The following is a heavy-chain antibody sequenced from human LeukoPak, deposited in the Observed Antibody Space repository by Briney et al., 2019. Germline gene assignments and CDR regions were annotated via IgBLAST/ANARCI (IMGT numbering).Heavy chain of an antibody. CDR3: AKTRLVATINYLDY. CDR2: ISGSGGST. V-gene: IGHV3-23*01. J-gene: IGHJ4*02. D-gene: IGHD5-12*01. CDR1: GFTFSSYA. Sequence: GGSLRLSCAASGFTFSSYAMSWVRQAPGKGLEWVSAISGSGGSTYYADSVKGRFTISRDNSKNTLYLQMNSLRAEDTAVYYCAKTRLVATINYLDYWGQGTLVTVSS.